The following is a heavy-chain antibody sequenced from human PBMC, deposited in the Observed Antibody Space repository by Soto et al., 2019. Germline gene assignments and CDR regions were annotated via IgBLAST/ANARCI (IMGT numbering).Heavy chain of an antibody. CDR1: GYSFTSYW. V-gene: IGHV5-51*01. CDR2: IYPGDSDT. J-gene: IGHJ6*02. D-gene: IGHD6-19*01. Sequence: GESLKISCKGSGYSFTSYWIGWVRQMPGKGLEWMGIIYPGDSDTRYSPSFQGQVTISADKSISTAYLQWSSLKASDTAMYYCARPSIAVDGTYYYGMDVCGQGTTVTVSS. CDR3: ARPSIAVDGTYYYGMDV.